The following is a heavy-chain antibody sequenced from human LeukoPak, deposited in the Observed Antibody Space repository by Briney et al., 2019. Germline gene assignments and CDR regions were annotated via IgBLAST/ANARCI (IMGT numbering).Heavy chain of an antibody. D-gene: IGHD3-9*01. CDR1: GYTFTSYG. J-gene: IGHJ3*02. CDR3: ARDQAMRRYFDWVFPDAFDI. Sequence: ASVKVSCKASGYTFTSYGISWVRQAPGQGLEWMGWISAYNGNTNYAQKLQGRVTMTTDTSTSTAYMELRSLRSDDTAVYYCARDQAMRRYFDWVFPDAFDIWGQGTMVTVSS. V-gene: IGHV1-18*01. CDR2: ISAYNGNT.